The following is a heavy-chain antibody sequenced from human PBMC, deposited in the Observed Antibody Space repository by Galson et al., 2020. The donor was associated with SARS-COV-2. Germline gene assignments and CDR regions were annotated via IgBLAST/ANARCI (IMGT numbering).Heavy chain of an antibody. CDR1: GYTFTSYG. Sequence: ASVKVSCKASGYTFTSYGISWVRQAPGQGLEWMGWISAYNGNTNYAQKLQGRVTMTTDTSTSTAYMELRSLRSDDTAVYYCARDLEQQLVWALCGGYYGMDVWGQGTTVTVAS. V-gene: IGHV1-18*01. J-gene: IGHJ6*02. CDR3: ARDLEQQLVWALCGGYYGMDV. D-gene: IGHD6-13*01. CDR2: ISAYNGNT.